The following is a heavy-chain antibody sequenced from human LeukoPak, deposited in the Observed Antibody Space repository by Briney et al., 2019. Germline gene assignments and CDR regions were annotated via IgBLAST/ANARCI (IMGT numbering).Heavy chain of an antibody. CDR3: ARGGGRSYSDAFDI. Sequence: PGGSLRLSCAASGVTFSSSNMHGVRQAPGKGLEWLSFISGSSTATQYADSVKGRFTISRDIGRKALYLQMNSLRDEDTAVYYCARGGGRSYSDAFDIWGQGTVVTVSS. D-gene: IGHD1-26*01. J-gene: IGHJ3*02. CDR2: ISGSSTAT. V-gene: IGHV3-48*02. CDR1: GVTFSSSN.